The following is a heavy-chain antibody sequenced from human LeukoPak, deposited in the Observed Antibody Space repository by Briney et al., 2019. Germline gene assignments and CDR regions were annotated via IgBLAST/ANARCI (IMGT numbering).Heavy chain of an antibody. CDR1: GYTXTELS. CDR3: ATLDFGGSGRIFDY. CDR2: FDPEDGET. D-gene: IGHD3-10*01. Sequence: ASVKVSCKVSGYTXTELSMHWVRQAPGKGLEWMGGFDPEDGETIYAQKFQGRVTMTEDTSTDTAYMELSSLRSEDTAVYYCATLDFGGSGRIFDYWGQGTLVTVSS. V-gene: IGHV1-24*01. J-gene: IGHJ4*02.